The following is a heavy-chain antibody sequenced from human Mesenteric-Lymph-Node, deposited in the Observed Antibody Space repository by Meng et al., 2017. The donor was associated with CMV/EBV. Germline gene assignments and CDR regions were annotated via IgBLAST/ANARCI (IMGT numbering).Heavy chain of an antibody. D-gene: IGHD1-7*01. V-gene: IGHV4-39*07. J-gene: IGHJ2*01. CDR1: GSNSTTGDF. CDR3: ARGLITGTTEWYFDL. Sequence: GSNSTTGDFWGWIRQPPGKGLEWIANIYYSGTTYYNPSLKSRVTMSVDTSKNQFSLKLSSVTAADTAVYYCARGLITGTTEWYFDLWGRGTLVTVSS. CDR2: IYYSGTT.